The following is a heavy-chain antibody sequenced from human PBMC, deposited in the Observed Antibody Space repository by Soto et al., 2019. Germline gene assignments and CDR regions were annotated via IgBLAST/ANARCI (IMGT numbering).Heavy chain of an antibody. J-gene: IGHJ4*02. CDR2: IYYSGST. CDR3: ARRYVGTLDY. D-gene: IGHD3-16*01. Sequence: QVQLQESGPGLVKPSETLSLTCTVSGGSISSYYWSWIRQPPGKGLEWIGYIYYSGSTNYNPSLTRRVTISVDTASNQFSPKLTSVTAAETAVHYCARRYVGTLDYWGQGTLGTVSS. CDR1: GGSISSYY. V-gene: IGHV4-59*08.